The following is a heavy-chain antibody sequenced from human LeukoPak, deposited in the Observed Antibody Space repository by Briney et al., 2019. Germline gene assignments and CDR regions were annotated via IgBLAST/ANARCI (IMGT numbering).Heavy chain of an antibody. J-gene: IGHJ4*02. D-gene: IGHD3-9*01. CDR1: GGTFSSYA. Sequence: SVKVSCKASGGTFSSYAISWVRQARGQGVEWMGGIISTFGTANYAHNFQSRLTITTDESTSTAYMELSSLRSEDTAVYYCARGRESYYDILTGYFDYWGQGTLVTVSS. V-gene: IGHV1-69*05. CDR3: ARGRESYYDILTGYFDY. CDR2: IISTFGTA.